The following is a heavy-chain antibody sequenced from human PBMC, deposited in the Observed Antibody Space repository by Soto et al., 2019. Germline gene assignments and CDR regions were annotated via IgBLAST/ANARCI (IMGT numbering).Heavy chain of an antibody. CDR1: GFTFSNAS. J-gene: IGHJ4*02. D-gene: IGHD3-22*01. CDR3: TTGRLGITMNY. V-gene: IGHV3-15*01. CDR2: IKSKTDGGTT. Sequence: WGPLLVSCATSGFTFSNASMSWVRQAPGKGLEWVGRIKSKTDGGTTDYAAPVKGRFTISRDDSKNTLYLQMNSLKTEDTAVYYCTTGRLGITMNYWGQGTLVTVSS.